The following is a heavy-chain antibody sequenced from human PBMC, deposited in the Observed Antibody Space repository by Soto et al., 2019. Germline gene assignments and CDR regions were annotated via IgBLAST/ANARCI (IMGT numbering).Heavy chain of an antibody. CDR2: TSDSGGTT. CDR1: GFTFSSYS. D-gene: IGHD3-10*01. Sequence: GGSLILSCASSGFTFSSYSMIWVRQAQGKGLEWVSATSDSGGTTYYADSVKGRFTISRDNSKNTLYLQMNSLRGEDTAVYYCAKDPLWFGEFPHWGQGTLVTVSS. J-gene: IGHJ4*02. CDR3: AKDPLWFGEFPH. V-gene: IGHV3-23*01.